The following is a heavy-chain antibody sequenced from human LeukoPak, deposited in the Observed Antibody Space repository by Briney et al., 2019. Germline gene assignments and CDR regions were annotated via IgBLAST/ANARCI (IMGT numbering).Heavy chain of an antibody. CDR3: ARDYCSSTSCHGDY. D-gene: IGHD2-2*01. J-gene: IGHJ4*02. CDR2: ISSSSSYI. V-gene: IGHV3-21*01. CDR1: RFTFSSYS. Sequence: PGGSLRLSCAASRFTFSSYSMNWVRQAPGKGLEWVSSISSSSSYIYYADSVKGRFTISRDNAKNSLYLQMNSLRAEDTAVYYCARDYCSSTSCHGDYWGQGTLVTVSS.